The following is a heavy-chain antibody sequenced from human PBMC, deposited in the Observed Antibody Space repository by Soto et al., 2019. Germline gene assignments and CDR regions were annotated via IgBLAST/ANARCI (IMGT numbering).Heavy chain of an antibody. CDR1: GYTFTSYG. CDR2: VSSYNGNT. D-gene: IGHD3-10*02. J-gene: IGHJ4*02. CDR3: ARERGLTASTLFGY. V-gene: IGHV1-18*01. Sequence: QVQLVQSGPEVKMPGASVNVSCKASGYTFTSYGFNWVRQAPGQGLEWMGRVSSYNGNTKYAQNFQCRDTMTTDTATTTVYMHLTSLRSDDTAGYYCARERGLTASTLFGYWGQGTVVTVS.